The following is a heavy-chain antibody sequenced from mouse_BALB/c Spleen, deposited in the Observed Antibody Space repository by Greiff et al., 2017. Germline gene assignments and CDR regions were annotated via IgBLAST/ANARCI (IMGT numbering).Heavy chain of an antibody. CDR3: ARGAYDGYSWFAY. Sequence: EVQLQQSGPELVKPGASVKIPCKASGYTFTDYNMDWVKQSHGKSLEWIGGINPNNGGTSYNQKFKGKATLTVDKSSSTAYMELRSLTSEDSAVYYCARGAYDGYSWFAYWGQGTLVTVSA. V-gene: IGHV1-18*01. CDR1: GYTFTDYN. J-gene: IGHJ3*01. CDR2: INPNNGGT. D-gene: IGHD2-3*01.